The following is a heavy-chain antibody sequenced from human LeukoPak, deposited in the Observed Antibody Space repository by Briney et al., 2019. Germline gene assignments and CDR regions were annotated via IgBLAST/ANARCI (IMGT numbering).Heavy chain of an antibody. Sequence: PSETLSLTCTVSGVSISAYYWTWIRQPAGKGLEWIGRIYTSGITNYNPSLESRLTMSLDTPKNQISLRLSSVTAADTAVYYCARKDGDFWGQGTLVTVSS. V-gene: IGHV4-4*07. CDR2: IYTSGIT. CDR1: GVSISAYY. CDR3: ARKDGDF. J-gene: IGHJ4*02.